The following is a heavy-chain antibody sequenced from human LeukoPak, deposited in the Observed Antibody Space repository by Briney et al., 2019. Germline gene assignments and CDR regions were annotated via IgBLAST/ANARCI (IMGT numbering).Heavy chain of an antibody. CDR3: ARGIVVVTASSSVYFDY. Sequence: SETLSLTCAVYGGSFSGYYWSWIRQPPGKGLEWIGEINHSGNTNYNPSLKSRVTISVDTSKSQFSLKLSSVTAADTAVYYCARGIVVVTASSSVYFDYWGQGTLVTVSS. CDR2: INHSGNT. J-gene: IGHJ4*02. CDR1: GGSFSGYY. D-gene: IGHD2-21*02. V-gene: IGHV4-34*01.